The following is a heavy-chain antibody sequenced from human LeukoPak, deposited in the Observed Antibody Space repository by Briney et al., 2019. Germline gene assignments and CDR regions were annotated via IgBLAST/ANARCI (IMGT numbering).Heavy chain of an antibody. V-gene: IGHV3-33*01. CDR2: VWYDGSNK. CDR3: ARGLVGATDY. J-gene: IGHJ4*02. Sequence: PGGSLRLSCAASGFTSSSYGMHWVRQAPGKGLEWVAVVWYDGSNKYYADSVKGRFTISRDNSKNTLYLQMNSLRAEDTAVYYCARGLVGATDYWGQGTLVTVSS. CDR1: GFTSSSYG. D-gene: IGHD1-26*01.